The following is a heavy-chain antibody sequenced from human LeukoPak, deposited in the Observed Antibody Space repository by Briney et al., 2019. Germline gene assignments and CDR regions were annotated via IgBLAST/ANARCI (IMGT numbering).Heavy chain of an antibody. CDR3: ARWSGSRAYFDY. CDR1: SGSFSDYY. D-gene: IGHD3-10*01. V-gene: IGHV4-59*01. J-gene: IGHJ4*02. CDR2: IYYSGST. Sequence: SETLSLTCAVYSGSFSDYYWSWVRQPPGKGLEWIGYIYYSGSTNYNPSLKSRVTISVDTSKNQFSLKLSSVTAADTAVYYCARWSGSRAYFDYWGQGTLVTVSS.